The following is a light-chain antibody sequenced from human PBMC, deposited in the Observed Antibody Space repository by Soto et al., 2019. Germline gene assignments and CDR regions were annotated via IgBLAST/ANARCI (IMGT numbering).Light chain of an antibody. CDR3: QRYNTFPLT. CDR2: DAS. V-gene: IGKV1-5*01. CDR1: QSINSW. Sequence: DIQMTQSPSTLSASVGDRVTITCRASQSINSWLAWYQQKPGRAPMVLISDASTLANGIPPRFSGSGSGTYFTLTISRLQPDVVATYYCQRYNTFPLTFGGGTKVAIK. J-gene: IGKJ4*01.